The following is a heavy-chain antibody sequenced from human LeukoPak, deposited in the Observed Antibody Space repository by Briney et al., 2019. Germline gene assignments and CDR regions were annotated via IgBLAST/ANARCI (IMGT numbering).Heavy chain of an antibody. J-gene: IGHJ3*02. D-gene: IGHD3-22*01. CDR3: ARKPYYYDSSGYYYGAFDI. CDR1: GYTFTSYY. V-gene: IGHV1-46*01. CDR2: INPSGGST. Sequence: ASVKVSCKASGYTFTSYYMHWVRQAPGQGLEWMGIINPSGGSTSYAQKFQGRVTISVDTSKNQFSLKLSSVTAADTAVYYCARKPYYYDSSGYYYGAFDIWGQGTMVTVSS.